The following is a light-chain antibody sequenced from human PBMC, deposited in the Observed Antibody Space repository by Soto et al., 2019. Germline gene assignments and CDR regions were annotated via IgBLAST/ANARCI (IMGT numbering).Light chain of an antibody. CDR1: SSDVGAYNY. Sequence: ALTQPASVSGSPGQSITISCTGTSSDVGAYNYVSWYQQHPGKAPKLMIYEVSNRPSGVSNRFSGSKSGNTASLTISGLHAEDEADYCCSSYTSSSTLDVFGTGTKVTVL. CDR3: SSYTSSSTLDV. V-gene: IGLV2-14*01. J-gene: IGLJ1*01. CDR2: EVS.